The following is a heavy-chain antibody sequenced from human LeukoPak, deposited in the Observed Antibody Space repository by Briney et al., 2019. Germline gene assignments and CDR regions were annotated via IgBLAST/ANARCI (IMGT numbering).Heavy chain of an antibody. Sequence: QAGGSLRLSCAASGFTFSSYWMHWVRQVPGKGLVWVSRITSEGRSTSYADSVKGRFTISRDNAKNTLYLQMNSLRAEDTAVYYCARGSSVVALDWGQGTLVTVSS. V-gene: IGHV3-74*01. CDR1: GFTFSSYW. D-gene: IGHD2-15*01. CDR3: ARGSSVVALD. CDR2: ITSEGRST. J-gene: IGHJ4*02.